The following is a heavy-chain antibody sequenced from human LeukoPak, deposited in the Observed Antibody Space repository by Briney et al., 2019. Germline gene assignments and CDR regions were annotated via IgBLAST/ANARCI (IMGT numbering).Heavy chain of an antibody. D-gene: IGHD3-10*01. CDR1: GGSISSYY. CDR2: IYYSGST. CDR3: ARGDTGSGDAFDI. J-gene: IGHJ3*02. Sequence: SSETLSLTCTVSGGSISSYYWSWIRQPPGKGLEWIGYIYYSGSTNYNPSLKSRVTISVDTSKNQFSLKLSSVTAADTAVYYCARGDTGSGDAFDIWGQGTMVTVSS. V-gene: IGHV4-59*01.